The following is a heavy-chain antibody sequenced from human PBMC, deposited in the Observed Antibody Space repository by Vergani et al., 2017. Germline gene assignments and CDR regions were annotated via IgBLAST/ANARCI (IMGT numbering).Heavy chain of an antibody. CDR2: FDTEDGET. V-gene: IGHV1-24*01. CDR1: GYTPTELS. J-gene: IGHJ5*02. D-gene: IGHD1-26*01. CDR3: ATGGWYSGSYYWFDP. Sequence: QVQLVQSGAEVKKPGASVKVSCKVSGYTPTELSMHWVRQAPGKGLEWMGGFDTEDGETINEQKFQGRVTMTEDTSTDTAYMELSSLRSEDTAVYYCATGGWYSGSYYWFDPWGQGTLVTVSS.